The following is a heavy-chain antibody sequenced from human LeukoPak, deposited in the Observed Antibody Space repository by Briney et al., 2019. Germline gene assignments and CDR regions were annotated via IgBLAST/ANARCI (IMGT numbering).Heavy chain of an antibody. D-gene: IGHD3-10*01. CDR3: AGTSNGDYGSGSYYYFDY. CDR1: GYTFTSYG. V-gene: IGHV1-18*04. Sequence: ASVKVSCKASGYTFTSYGISWVRQAPGQGLEWMGRISAYNGNTNYAQKLQGRVTMTTDTSTSTAYMELRSLRSDDTAVYYCAGTSNGDYGSGSYYYFDYWGQGTLVTVSS. J-gene: IGHJ4*02. CDR2: ISAYNGNT.